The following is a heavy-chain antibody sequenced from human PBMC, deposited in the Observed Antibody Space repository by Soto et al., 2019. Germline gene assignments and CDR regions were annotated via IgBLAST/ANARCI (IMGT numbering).Heavy chain of an antibody. CDR2: IITIFGTA. V-gene: IGHV1-69*13. D-gene: IGHD3-9*01. CDR3: ARFEPGGRYYDILTGYFSWFDP. CDR1: GGTFSSYA. J-gene: IGHJ5*02. Sequence: GASVKVSCKASGGTFSSYAIGWVRQAPGQGLEWMGGIITIFGTANYAQKFRGRVTITADESTSTAYMELSSLRSEDTAVYYCARFEPGGRYYDILTGYFSWFDPWGQGTLVTVSS.